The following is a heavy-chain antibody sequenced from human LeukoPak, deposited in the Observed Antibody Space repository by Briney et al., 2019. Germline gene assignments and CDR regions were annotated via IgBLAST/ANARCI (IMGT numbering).Heavy chain of an antibody. V-gene: IGHV4-59*12. CDR2: IYYSGST. J-gene: IGHJ3*02. CDR1: GGSISSYY. Sequence: SETLSLTCTVSGGSISSYYWSWIRQPPGKGLEWIGYIYYSGSTNYNPSLKSRVTISVDTSKNQFSLKLSSVTAADTAVYYCARPRGYSSSWYVAFDIWGQGTMVTVSS. D-gene: IGHD6-13*01. CDR3: ARPRGYSSSWYVAFDI.